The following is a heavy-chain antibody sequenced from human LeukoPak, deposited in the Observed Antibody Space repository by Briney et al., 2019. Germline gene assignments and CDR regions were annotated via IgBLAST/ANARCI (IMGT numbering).Heavy chain of an antibody. CDR1: GGSFSGYY. J-gene: IGHJ4*02. CDR3: ARGRFTYFYDTTGYFLDY. V-gene: IGHV4-34*01. D-gene: IGHD3-22*01. CDR2: INHSGRT. Sequence: SETLSLTCAVYGGSFSGYYWSWIRQPPGKGLEWIGEINHSGRTNYNPSLKSRITISVDTSKSQFSLKLSSVTAADTAVFYCARGRFTYFYDTTGYFLDYWGQGALVTVSS.